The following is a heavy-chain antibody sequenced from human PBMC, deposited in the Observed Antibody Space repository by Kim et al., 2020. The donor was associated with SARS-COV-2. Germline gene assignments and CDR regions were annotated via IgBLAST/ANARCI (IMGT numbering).Heavy chain of an antibody. J-gene: IGHJ5*02. CDR1: GYTFTGYY. CDR2: INPNSGGT. V-gene: IGHV1-2*02. CDR3: ARVRHNRGFIRLGELSLKFGGFDL. Sequence: ASVKVSCKASGYTFTGYYMHWVRQAPGQGLEWMGWINPNSGGTNYAQKFQGRVTMTRDTSISTAYMELSRLRSDDTAVYYCARVRHNRGFIRLGELSLKFGGFDLWGQGTLVTVSS. D-gene: IGHD3-16*02.